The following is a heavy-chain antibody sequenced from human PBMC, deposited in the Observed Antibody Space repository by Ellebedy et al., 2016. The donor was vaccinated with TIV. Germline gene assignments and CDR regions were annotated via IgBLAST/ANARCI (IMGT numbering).Heavy chain of an antibody. CDR3: ARGSRLTGTRCSDY. D-gene: IGHD1-7*01. V-gene: IGHV4-59*12. CDR1: GDSISGYY. CDR2: IDYSGTT. Sequence: SETLSLTXTVSGDSISGYYWTWIRQPPGKGLEWIGNIDYSGTTNYNPSLKSRVIISVDTSKNQFSLKLSSVTAADTAVYYCARGSRLTGTRCSDYWGQGTLVTVSS. J-gene: IGHJ4*02.